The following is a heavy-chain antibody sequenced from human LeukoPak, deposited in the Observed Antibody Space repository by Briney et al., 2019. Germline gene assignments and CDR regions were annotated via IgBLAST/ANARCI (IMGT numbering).Heavy chain of an antibody. Sequence: SVKVSCKASGGTFSSYAISWVRQAPGQGLERMGGIIPIFGTANYAQKFQGRVTITADESTSTAYMELSSLRSEDTAVYYCATGYSYGLPFDYWGRGTLVTVSS. D-gene: IGHD5-18*01. V-gene: IGHV1-69*13. CDR3: ATGYSYGLPFDY. CDR2: IIPIFGTA. J-gene: IGHJ4*02. CDR1: GGTFSSYA.